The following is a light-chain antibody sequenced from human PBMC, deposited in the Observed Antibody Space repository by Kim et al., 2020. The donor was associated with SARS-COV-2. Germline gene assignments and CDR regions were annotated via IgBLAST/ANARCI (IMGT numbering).Light chain of an antibody. J-gene: IGLJ1*01. Sequence: GQSITISCSGTSSDIGGYNYVSWYQHHPGKAPKLMIYDVNKRPSGVSNRFSGSKSGNTASLTISGLQAEDEADYYCSSYTTSNTYVFASGTKVTVL. CDR3: SSYTTSNTYV. CDR1: SSDIGGYNY. V-gene: IGLV2-14*03. CDR2: DVN.